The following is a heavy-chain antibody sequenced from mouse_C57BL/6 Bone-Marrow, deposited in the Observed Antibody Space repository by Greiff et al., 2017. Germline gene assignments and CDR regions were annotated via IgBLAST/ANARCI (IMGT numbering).Heavy chain of an antibody. J-gene: IGHJ4*01. CDR2: IDPETGGT. CDR3: TRRSYYAMDY. CDR1: GYTFTDYE. V-gene: IGHV1-15*01. Sequence: VQLQQSGAELVRPGASVTLSCKASGYTFTDYEMHWVKQTPVHGLEWIGAIDPETGGTAYNQKFTGKAILTADKSSSTAYMELRSLTSEDSAVYYCTRRSYYAMDYWGQGTSVTVSS.